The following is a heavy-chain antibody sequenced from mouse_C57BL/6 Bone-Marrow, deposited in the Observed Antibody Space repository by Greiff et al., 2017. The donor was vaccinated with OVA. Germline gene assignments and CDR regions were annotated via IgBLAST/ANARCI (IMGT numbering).Heavy chain of an antibody. Sequence: EVKLMESGGGLVKPGGSLKLSCAASGFTFSDYGMHWVRQAPEKGLEWVAYISSGSSTIYYADTVKGRFTISRDNAKNTLFLQMTSLRSEDTAMYYCARPPLSITTVVGGDYWGQGTTLTVSS. J-gene: IGHJ2*01. V-gene: IGHV5-17*01. CDR1: GFTFSDYG. D-gene: IGHD1-1*01. CDR3: ARPPLSITTVVGGDY. CDR2: ISSGSSTI.